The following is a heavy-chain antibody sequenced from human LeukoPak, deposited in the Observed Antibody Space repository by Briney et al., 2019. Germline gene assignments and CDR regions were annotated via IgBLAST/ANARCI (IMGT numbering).Heavy chain of an antibody. J-gene: IGHJ4*02. CDR1: GGTMITSAFY. D-gene: IGHD3-22*01. CDR3: ARGQWLPVFDF. CDR2: VHVSGGT. Sequence: SETLSLTCTVSGGTMITSAFYWGWIRESPGKGLEWIGNVHVSGGTYYNPSHKGRVTISLDTSKNQFSLKLTAVTAADTAVYYCARGQWLPVFDFWGQGTLVTVSS. V-gene: IGHV4-39*07.